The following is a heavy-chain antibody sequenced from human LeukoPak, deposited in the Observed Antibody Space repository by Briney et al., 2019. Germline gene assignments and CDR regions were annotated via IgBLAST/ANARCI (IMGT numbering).Heavy chain of an antibody. Sequence: SETLSLTCTVSGGSISSSSYSWIWIRQPPGKGLEWIGSIHYDGNTYYKPSLKSRVTISVDTSKIQFSLRLSSVTAADTAVYYCAKLGPSGWYEAFDIWGQGTMVTVSS. D-gene: IGHD6-19*01. V-gene: IGHV4-39*07. J-gene: IGHJ3*02. CDR3: AKLGPSGWYEAFDI. CDR1: GGSISSSSYS. CDR2: IHYDGNT.